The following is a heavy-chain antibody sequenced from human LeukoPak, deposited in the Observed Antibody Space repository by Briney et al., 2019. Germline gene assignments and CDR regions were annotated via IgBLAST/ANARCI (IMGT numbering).Heavy chain of an antibody. D-gene: IGHD6-13*01. Sequence: SETLSLTCTVSGGSISSYYWSWLRQPAGKGLEWIGRIFTSGSTNYNPSLKSRVTISVDTSKNQFSLKLSSVTAADTAVYYCARGRGIAAARGVRPWGQGTLVTVSS. V-gene: IGHV4-4*07. J-gene: IGHJ5*02. CDR3: ARGRGIAAARGVRP. CDR2: IFTSGST. CDR1: GGSISSYY.